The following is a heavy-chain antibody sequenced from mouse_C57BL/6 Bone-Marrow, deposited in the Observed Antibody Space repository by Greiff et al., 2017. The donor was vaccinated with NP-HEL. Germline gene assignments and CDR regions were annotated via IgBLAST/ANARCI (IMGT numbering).Heavy chain of an antibody. CDR1: GYTFTSYG. CDR2: IYPRSGNT. CDR3: ARATTVVARAMEY. D-gene: IGHD1-1*01. V-gene: IGHV1-81*01. J-gene: IGHJ4*01. Sequence: VQLQASGAELARPGASVKLSCQASGYTFTSYGISWVKQRTGQGLEWIGEIYPRSGNTSYNEKFKGKATLTADKSSSTAYMELRSLTSEDSAVYFCARATTVVARAMEYWGQGTSVTVSS.